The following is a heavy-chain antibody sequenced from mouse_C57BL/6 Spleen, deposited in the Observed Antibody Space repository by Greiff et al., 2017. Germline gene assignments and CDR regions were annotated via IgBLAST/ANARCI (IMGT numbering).Heavy chain of an antibody. Sequence: QVQLQQSGAELVKPGASVKLSCKASGYTFTSYWMHWVKQRPGQGLEWIGMIHPKSGSTTYHEKFTGKATLTVYTSSSTAYMQRSSLTSEDSAVYYCARDDGYYYFDYWGQGTTLTVSS. CDR2: IHPKSGST. D-gene: IGHD2-3*01. CDR1: GYTFTSYW. J-gene: IGHJ2*01. V-gene: IGHV1-64*01. CDR3: ARDDGYYYFDY.